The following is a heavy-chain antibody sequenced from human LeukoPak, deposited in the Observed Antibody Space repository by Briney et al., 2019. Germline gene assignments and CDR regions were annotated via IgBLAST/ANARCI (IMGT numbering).Heavy chain of an antibody. D-gene: IGHD2-2*01. CDR1: GYTFTSYG. J-gene: IGHJ5*02. V-gene: IGHV1-18*01. CDR2: ISAYNGNT. CDR3: ARDGADIVVVPAAMSGCWFDP. Sequence: ASVKVSCKASGYTFTSYGISWVRQAPGQGLEWMGWISAYNGNTNYAQKLQGRVTMTTDTSTSTAYMELRSLRSDDTAVYYCARDGADIVVVPAAMSGCWFDPWGQGTLVTVSS.